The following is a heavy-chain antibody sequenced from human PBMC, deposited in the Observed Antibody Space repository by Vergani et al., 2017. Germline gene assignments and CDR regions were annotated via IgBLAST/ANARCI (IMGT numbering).Heavy chain of an antibody. CDR3: ASIYDSSGYYDSY. CDR2: IYYSGST. CDR1: GGSISSYY. D-gene: IGHD3-22*01. V-gene: IGHV4-59*01. Sequence: QVQLQESGPGLVKPSETLSLTCTVSGGSISSYYWSWIRQPPGKGLEWIGSIYYSGSTNYNPSLKSRVTISVDTAKNQCSLKLSSVTAADTAVYYCASIYDSSGYYDSYWGQGTLVTVSS. J-gene: IGHJ4*02.